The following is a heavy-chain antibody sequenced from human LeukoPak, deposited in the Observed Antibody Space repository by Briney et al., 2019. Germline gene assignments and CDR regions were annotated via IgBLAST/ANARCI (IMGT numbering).Heavy chain of an antibody. Sequence: GESLKISCKGSGYPFTNYWIGWVRPMPGKGLEWMGIIYPGDSDTKYSPSFQGQVTISADKSISTAYLQWNSLKASDTAMYYCARDDSSGHYDYWGQGTLVTVSS. V-gene: IGHV5-51*01. CDR2: IYPGDSDT. CDR3: ARDDSSGHYDY. CDR1: GYPFTNYW. D-gene: IGHD3-22*01. J-gene: IGHJ4*02.